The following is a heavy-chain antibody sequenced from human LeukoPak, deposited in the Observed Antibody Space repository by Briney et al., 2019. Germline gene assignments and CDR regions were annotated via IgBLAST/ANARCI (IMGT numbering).Heavy chain of an antibody. V-gene: IGHV3-11*06. D-gene: IGHD6-13*01. Sequence: GGSLRLSCAASGFIFSDYYMTWIRQAPGKGLDWISYISGDSSNTIYADSVRGRFTVSRDNAKNSLYLQMNSLRAEDTAIYYCARLHSIAAAGTYDCWGQGTLVTVSS. CDR2: ISGDSSNT. CDR1: GFIFSDYY. J-gene: IGHJ4*02. CDR3: ARLHSIAAAGTYDC.